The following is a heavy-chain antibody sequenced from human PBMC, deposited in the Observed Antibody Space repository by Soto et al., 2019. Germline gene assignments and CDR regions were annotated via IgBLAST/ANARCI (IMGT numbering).Heavy chain of an antibody. Sequence: PGGSLRLSCAASGFTFNSYGMHWFRQAPGKGQEWVVVISFDGRNTYYADSVKGRFTISRDNSKNTLYLQMNSLRAEDTAVCYSARDYTLYYDSSVGYFDYGGQRTLVTVSS. CDR3: ARDYTLYYDSSVGYFDY. V-gene: IGHV3-30*03. D-gene: IGHD3-22*01. CDR2: ISFDGRNT. CDR1: GFTFNSYG. J-gene: IGHJ4*02.